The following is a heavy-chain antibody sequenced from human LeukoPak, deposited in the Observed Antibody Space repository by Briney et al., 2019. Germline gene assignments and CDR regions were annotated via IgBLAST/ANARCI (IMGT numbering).Heavy chain of an antibody. CDR3: TREGLPSGSSWSAWFDP. J-gene: IGHJ5*02. CDR1: GFSFDDYG. V-gene: IGHV3-20*04. D-gene: IGHD3-10*01. CDR2: INWNGGST. Sequence: GGSLRLSCAASGFSFDDYGMSWVRQAPGKGLERVSGINWNGGSTGYADSVKGRFTISRDNAKNSLYLQMNSLRAEDTALYYCTREGLPSGSSWSAWFDPWGQGTLVTVSS.